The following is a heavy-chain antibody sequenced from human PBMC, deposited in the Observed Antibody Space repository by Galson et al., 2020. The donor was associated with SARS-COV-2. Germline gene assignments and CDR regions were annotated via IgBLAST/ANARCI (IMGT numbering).Heavy chain of an antibody. Sequence: ASVKVSCKASGYTFTGYYMHWVRQAPGQGLEWMGWINHNSGGKNYAQKFQGRVTMTRDTSISTAYMELSRLRSDDTAVYYCARARGSSTSTYYYYYYGMDVWGQGTTVTVSS. J-gene: IGHJ6*02. CDR3: ARARGSSTSTYYYYYYGMDV. D-gene: IGHD2-2*01. CDR1: GYTFTGYY. V-gene: IGHV1-2*02. CDR2: INHNSGGK.